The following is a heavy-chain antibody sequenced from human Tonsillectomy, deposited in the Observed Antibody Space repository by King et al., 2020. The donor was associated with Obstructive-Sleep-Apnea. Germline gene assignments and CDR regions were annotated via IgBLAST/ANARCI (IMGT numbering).Heavy chain of an antibody. D-gene: IGHD1-26*01. V-gene: IGHV4-59*01. CDR1: GGSISSYY. CDR3: ARGWEFRIDY. CDR2: IYYSGTT. Sequence: QLQESGPGLVKPSETLSLTCTVSGGSISSYYWSWIRQSPGKGLEWIGYIYYSGTTNYNPSLKSRVTISVDTSKNQFSLKLSSVTAADTAVYFCARGWEFRIDYWGQGTLVTVSS. J-gene: IGHJ4*02.